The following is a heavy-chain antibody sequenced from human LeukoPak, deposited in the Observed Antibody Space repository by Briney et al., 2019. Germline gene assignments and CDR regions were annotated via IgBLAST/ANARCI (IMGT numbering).Heavy chain of an antibody. D-gene: IGHD4-23*01. Sequence: SVKVSCKASGGTFSSYAISWVRQAPGQGLEWMGGIIPIFGTANYAQKFQGRVTITADESTSTAYMELSRLRSEDTAVYYCARTGRIYGGNSFFDYWRQETMLTVFS. V-gene: IGHV1-69*13. J-gene: IGHJ4*02. CDR1: GGTFSSYA. CDR3: ARTGRIYGGNSFFDY. CDR2: IIPIFGTA.